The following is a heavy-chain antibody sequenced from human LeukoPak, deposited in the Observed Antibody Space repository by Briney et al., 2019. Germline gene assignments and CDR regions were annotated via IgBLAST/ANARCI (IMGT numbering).Heavy chain of an antibody. D-gene: IGHD3-16*01. CDR2: IYYSGST. V-gene: IGHV4-59*01. J-gene: IGHJ2*01. Sequence: PSETLSLTCTVSGGSNSSYYWSWIRQPPGKGLEWIGYIYYSGSTNYNPSLKSRVTISVDTSKNQFSLKLSSVTAADTAVYYCARVYTGLWYFDLWGRGTLVTVSS. CDR3: ARVYTGLWYFDL. CDR1: GGSNSSYY.